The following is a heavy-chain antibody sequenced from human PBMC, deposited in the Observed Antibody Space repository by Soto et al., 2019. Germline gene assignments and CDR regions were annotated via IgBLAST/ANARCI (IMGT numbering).Heavy chain of an antibody. CDR1: GGSFSGYY. Sequence: SLTCAVYGGSFSGYYWSWIRQPPGKGLEWIGEINHSGSTNYNPSLKSRVTISVDTSKNQFSLKLSSVTAADTAVYYCARGGRGFDYWGQGTLVTVSS. J-gene: IGHJ4*02. CDR3: ARGGRGFDY. D-gene: IGHD2-15*01. CDR2: INHSGST. V-gene: IGHV4-34*01.